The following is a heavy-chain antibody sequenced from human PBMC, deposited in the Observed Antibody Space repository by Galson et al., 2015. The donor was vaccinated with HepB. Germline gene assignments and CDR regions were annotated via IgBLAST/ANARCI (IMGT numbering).Heavy chain of an antibody. CDR2: IYYSGST. J-gene: IGHJ4*02. D-gene: IGHD2/OR15-2a*01. CDR1: GGSISSSSYY. V-gene: IGHV4-39*01. Sequence: SETLSLTCTVSGGSISSSSYYWGWIRQPPGKGLEWIGSIYYSGSTYYNPSLKSRVTISVDTSKNQFSLKLSSVTAADTAVYYCASSRGWTTFDYWGQGTLVTVSS. CDR3: ASSRGWTTFDY.